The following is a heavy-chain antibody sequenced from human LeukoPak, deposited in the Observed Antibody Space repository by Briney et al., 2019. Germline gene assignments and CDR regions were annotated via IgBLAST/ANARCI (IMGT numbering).Heavy chain of an antibody. Sequence: PGGSLRLSCAASGFTFSSHEMNWVRQAPGKGLEWVSYISSSGSTIYYADSVKGRFTISRDDAKNLLYLDMNSLRAADTAVYYCAREGGFGPHFDYWGQGTLVTVSS. CDR2: ISSSGSTI. J-gene: IGHJ4*02. CDR1: GFTFSSHE. CDR3: AREGGFGPHFDY. V-gene: IGHV3-48*03. D-gene: IGHD3-10*01.